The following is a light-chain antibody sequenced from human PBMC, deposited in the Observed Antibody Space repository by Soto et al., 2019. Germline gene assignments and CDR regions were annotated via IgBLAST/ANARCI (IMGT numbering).Light chain of an antibody. V-gene: IGLV2-14*03. Sequence: QSALTQPASVSGSPGQSITISCTGASSDIGGYNHVSWYQQHPGKAPKLIIYNVSHRPSGVSTRFSGSKYGNTASLIIAGLQAEDEADYFCSSYTNTSPLVIFGGGTKLTVL. CDR2: NVS. CDR1: SSDIGGYNH. J-gene: IGLJ2*01. CDR3: SSYTNTSPLVI.